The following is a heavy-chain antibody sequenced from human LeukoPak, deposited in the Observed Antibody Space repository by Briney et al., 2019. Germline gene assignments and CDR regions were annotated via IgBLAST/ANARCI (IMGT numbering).Heavy chain of an antibody. CDR3: ARGYCSSTSCYYSWFDP. CDR2: INPNSGGT. CDR1: GYTFTGYY. J-gene: IGHJ5*02. V-gene: IGHV1-2*02. D-gene: IGHD2-2*01. Sequence: GASVKVSCKASGYTFTGYYMHWVRQAPGQGLEWMGWINPNSGGTNYAQKLQGRVTMTRDTSISTAYMELSRLRSDDTAVYYCARGYCSSTSCYYSWFDPWGQGTLVTVSS.